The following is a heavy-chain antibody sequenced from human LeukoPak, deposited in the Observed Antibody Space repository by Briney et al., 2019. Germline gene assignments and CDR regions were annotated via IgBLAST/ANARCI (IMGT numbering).Heavy chain of an antibody. V-gene: IGHV5-51*01. CDR1: GHSFTSYW. D-gene: IGHD2-2*01. Sequence: GESLKISCKGSGHSFTSYWIGWVRQMPGKGLEWMGIIYPGDSDTRYSPSFQGQVTISADKSISTAYLQWSSLKASDTAMYYCARIFSSTSVYFDYWGQGTLVTVSS. J-gene: IGHJ4*02. CDR2: IYPGDSDT. CDR3: ARIFSSTSVYFDY.